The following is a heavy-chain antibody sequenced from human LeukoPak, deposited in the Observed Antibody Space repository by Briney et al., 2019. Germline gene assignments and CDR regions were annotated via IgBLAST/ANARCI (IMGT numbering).Heavy chain of an antibody. CDR3: ARQRGYSGSYSDY. CDR1: GYSFTNYW. J-gene: IGHJ4*02. D-gene: IGHD1-26*01. Sequence: GESLKISCKGSGYSFTNYWIGWVRQMPGKGLEWMGIIYPGDSDTRYSPSFQGQVTISAGKSISTAYLQWSSLKASDTAMYYCARQRGYSGSYSDYWGQGTLVTVSS. V-gene: IGHV5-51*01. CDR2: IYPGDSDT.